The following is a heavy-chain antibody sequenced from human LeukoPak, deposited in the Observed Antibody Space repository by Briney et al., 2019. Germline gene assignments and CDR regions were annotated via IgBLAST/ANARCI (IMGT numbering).Heavy chain of an antibody. CDR1: GGSISSYY. D-gene: IGHD3-22*01. J-gene: IGHJ5*02. CDR2: IYYSGST. CDR3: ARDGYYYDSSGYYP. Sequence: SETLSLTCTVSGGSISSYYSSWIRQPPGKGLEWIGYIYYSGSTNYNPSLKSRVTISVDTSKNQFSLKLSSVTAADTAVYYCARDGYYYDSSGYYPWGQGTLVTVSS. V-gene: IGHV4-59*01.